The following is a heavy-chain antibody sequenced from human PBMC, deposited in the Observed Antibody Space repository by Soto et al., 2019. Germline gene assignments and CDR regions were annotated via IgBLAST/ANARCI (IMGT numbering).Heavy chain of an antibody. CDR1: GYTFTSCG. D-gene: IGHD3-22*01. CDR3: ARDPNDSSAYYHHYYYGMDV. Sequence: ASVKVSCKASGYTFTSCGIHWVRQAPGQRLEWTGWINAGNGDTKYSEKFQGRVTITRDTSASTAYLELSSLRSEDTAVYYCARDPNDSSAYYHHYYYGMDVWGQGTTVTVSS. V-gene: IGHV1-3*01. CDR2: INAGNGDT. J-gene: IGHJ6*02.